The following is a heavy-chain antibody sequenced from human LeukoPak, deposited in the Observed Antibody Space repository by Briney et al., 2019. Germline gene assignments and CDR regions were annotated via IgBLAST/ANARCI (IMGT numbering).Heavy chain of an antibody. CDR2: IYYSGST. Sequence: SETLSLTCTVSGGSISSSSYYWGWIRQPPGKGLEWIGSIYYSGSTYYNPSLKSRVTLSIHAPKNQLSLKLNSVTAADTAVYYCARVLSGYNWSYARFDPWGQGTMVTVSS. J-gene: IGHJ5*02. CDR3: ARVLSGYNWSYARFDP. D-gene: IGHD1-7*01. CDR1: GGSISSSSYY. V-gene: IGHV4-39*07.